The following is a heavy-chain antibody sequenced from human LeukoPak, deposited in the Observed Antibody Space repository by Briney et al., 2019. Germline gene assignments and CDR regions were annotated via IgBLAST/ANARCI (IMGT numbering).Heavy chain of an antibody. D-gene: IGHD6-19*01. Sequence: PGRSLRLSCAASGFTFSSYGMHCVRQAPGKGLEWVAVISYDGSNKYYADSVKGRFTISRDNSKNTVFLQMNSLRAEDTAVYYCASGWTNFDYWGQGTLATVSS. CDR2: ISYDGSNK. CDR1: GFTFSSYG. CDR3: ASGWTNFDY. J-gene: IGHJ4*02. V-gene: IGHV3-30*03.